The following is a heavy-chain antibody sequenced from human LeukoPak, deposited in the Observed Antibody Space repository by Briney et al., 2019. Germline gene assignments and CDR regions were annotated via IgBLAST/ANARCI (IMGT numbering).Heavy chain of an antibody. CDR3: AREESSSWSRAFDI. CDR1: GGSTSSYY. CDR2: IYYSGST. V-gene: IGHV4-59*01. J-gene: IGHJ3*02. Sequence: PSETLSLTCTVSGGSTSSYYWSWIRQPPGKGLEWIGYIYYSGSTNYNPSLKSRVTISVDTSKNQFSLKLSSVTAADTAVYYCAREESSSWSRAFDIWGQGTMVTVSS. D-gene: IGHD6-13*01.